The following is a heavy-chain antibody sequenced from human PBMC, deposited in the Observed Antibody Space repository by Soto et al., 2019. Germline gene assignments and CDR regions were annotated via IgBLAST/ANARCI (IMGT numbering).Heavy chain of an antibody. D-gene: IGHD1-1*01. CDR3: ARHDHGSYTINGFDV. CDR2: ISYGGTT. J-gene: IGHJ3*01. CDR1: GGSISSGGYS. Sequence: PSETLSLTCAVSGGSISSGGYSWSWIRQPPGKGLEWIGTISYGGTTFYTPSLKTRITISVDSSKNQFSLSLVSVTAADTAIYYCARHDHGSYTINGFDVWGQGTMVTVSS. V-gene: IGHV4-30-2*03.